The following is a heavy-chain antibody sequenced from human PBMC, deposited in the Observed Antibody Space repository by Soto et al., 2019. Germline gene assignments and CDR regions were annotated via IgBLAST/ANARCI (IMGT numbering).Heavy chain of an antibody. D-gene: IGHD4-4*01. CDR1: GYTFTGYY. Sequence: ASVKVSCKASGYTFTGYYMHWVRQAPGQGLEWMGWINPNSGGTNYAQKFQGWVTMTRDTSISTAYMELSRLRSDDTAVYYCARAAVDYSNYYYYMDVWGKGTTVTVSS. V-gene: IGHV1-2*04. CDR2: INPNSGGT. CDR3: ARAAVDYSNYYYYMDV. J-gene: IGHJ6*03.